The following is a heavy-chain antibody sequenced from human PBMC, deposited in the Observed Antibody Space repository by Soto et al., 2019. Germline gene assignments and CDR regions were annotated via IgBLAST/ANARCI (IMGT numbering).Heavy chain of an antibody. D-gene: IGHD1-1*01. V-gene: IGHV3-15*07. CDR2: IKSKTDGGTT. J-gene: IGHJ6*02. CDR3: TTDMATGTFYYYYGMDV. Sequence: GGSLRLSCAASGFTFSNAWMNWVRQAPGKGLEWVGRIKSKTDGGTTDYAAPVKGRFTISRDDSKNTLYLQMNSLKTEDTAVYYCTTDMATGTFYYYYGMDVWGQGTTVTVSS. CDR1: GFTFSNAW.